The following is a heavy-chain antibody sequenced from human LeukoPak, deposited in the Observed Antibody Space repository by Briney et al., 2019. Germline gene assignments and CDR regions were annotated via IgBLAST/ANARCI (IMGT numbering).Heavy chain of an antibody. CDR1: GFTFSSYG. J-gene: IGHJ4*02. D-gene: IGHD6-19*01. CDR3: ATPGIAVAGTFDY. CDR2: IRYDGSNK. V-gene: IGHV3-30*02. Sequence: GGSLRLSCAASGFTFSSYGMHWVRQAPGKGLEWVAFIRYDGSNKYYADSVKSRFTISRDNSKNTLYLQMNSLRAEDTAVYYCATPGIAVAGTFDYWGQGTLVTVSS.